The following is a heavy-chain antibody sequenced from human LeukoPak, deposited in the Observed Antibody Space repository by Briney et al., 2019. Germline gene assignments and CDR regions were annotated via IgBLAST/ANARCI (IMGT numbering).Heavy chain of an antibody. J-gene: IGHJ3*01. D-gene: IGHD5-18*01. CDR3: ARDYSDGHNRRDAFDL. CDR2: INPKSGAT. V-gene: IGHV1-2*02. CDR1: GYSFSDFH. Sequence: ASVKVSCKASGYSFSDFHIHWVRQAPGQGLEWMGWINPKSGATTYAERFRGRVTMTRDTSLNTVYLGLASLYSDDTAVFYCARDYSDGHNRRDAFDLWGQGTTLIVSS.